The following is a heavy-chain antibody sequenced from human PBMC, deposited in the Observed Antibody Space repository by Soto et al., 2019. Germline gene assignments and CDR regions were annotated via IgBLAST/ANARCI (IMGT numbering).Heavy chain of an antibody. V-gene: IGHV3-30-3*01. J-gene: IGHJ4*02. D-gene: IGHD2-8*01. CDR2: ISFDGTKR. CDR3: ARSLFGDLTNFDF. CDR1: GFTFRNYA. Sequence: QVELVESGGGVVQPGRSLRLSCVASGFTFRNYAFHWVRQAPGKGLEWVAVISFDGTKRYYTDSVKGPFTISRDDSKSTLYLEMKNLRIEDTAVYYCARSLFGDLTNFDFWGQGTLVTVSS.